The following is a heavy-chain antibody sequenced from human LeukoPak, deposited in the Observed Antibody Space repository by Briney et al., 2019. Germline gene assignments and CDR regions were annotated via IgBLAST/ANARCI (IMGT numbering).Heavy chain of an antibody. CDR3: AKDKSSGWYYFDY. J-gene: IGHJ4*02. V-gene: IGHV3-23*01. D-gene: IGHD6-19*01. CDR2: ISGSGGSK. Sequence: GGSLRLSCAASGFTFSSYAISWVRQAPGQGLEWVSAISGSGGSKYYADSVKGRFTISRDNSKNTLYLQMNSLRAEDTAVYYCAKDKSSGWYYFDYWGQGTLVTVSS. CDR1: GFTFSSYA.